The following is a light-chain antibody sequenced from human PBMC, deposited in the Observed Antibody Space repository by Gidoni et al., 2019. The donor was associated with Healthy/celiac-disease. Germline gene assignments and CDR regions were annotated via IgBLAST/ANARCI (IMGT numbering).Light chain of an antibody. J-gene: IGLJ2*01. CDR3: AAWDDSLNGQV. CDR1: SPNIGSNT. CDR2: SNN. Sequence: QSVLTQPPSASGTPGQRVTISCSGSSPNIGSNTVNWYQQLPGTAPKRLIYSNNQRPSGVPDRFSGSKSGTSASLAISGLQSEDEADYYCAAWDDSLNGQVFGGGTKLTVL. V-gene: IGLV1-44*01.